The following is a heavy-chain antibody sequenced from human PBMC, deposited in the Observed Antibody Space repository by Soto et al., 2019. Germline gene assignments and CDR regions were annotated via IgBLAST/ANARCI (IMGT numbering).Heavy chain of an antibody. CDR1: GGTFSSYA. D-gene: IGHD3-3*01. V-gene: IGHV1-69*01. CDR3: ARAYYDFGRGYYKFGDLDY. J-gene: IGHJ4*02. CDR2: VIPIFGTP. Sequence: QVQLVQSGAEVKKPGSSVKVSCKASGGTFSSYAISWVRQAPGQGLEWMGGVIPIFGTPHYAQRFQGRVTFTADESTVTAYMELSSLRAEDTAVYYCARAYYDFGRGYYKFGDLDYWGQGTLVTVSS.